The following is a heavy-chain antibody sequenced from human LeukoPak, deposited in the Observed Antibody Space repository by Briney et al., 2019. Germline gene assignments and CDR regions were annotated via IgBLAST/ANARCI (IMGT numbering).Heavy chain of an antibody. CDR3: ASIAAAGRDYYYYYMDV. V-gene: IGHV4-39*07. Sequence: SETLSLTCTVSGGSISSSSYYWGWIRQPPGKGLEWIGSIYYSGSTYYNPSLKSRVTISVDTSKNQFSLKLSSVTAADTAVYYCASIAAAGRDYYYYYMDVWGKGTTVTVSS. CDR2: IYYSGST. CDR1: GGSISSSSYY. J-gene: IGHJ6*03. D-gene: IGHD6-13*01.